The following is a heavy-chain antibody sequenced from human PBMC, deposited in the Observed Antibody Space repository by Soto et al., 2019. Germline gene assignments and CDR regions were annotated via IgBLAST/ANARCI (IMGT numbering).Heavy chain of an antibody. V-gene: IGHV4-34*01. J-gene: IGHJ4*02. CDR3: ARSSVRRWYY. CDR1: GGSFSGYY. D-gene: IGHD3-10*02. CDR2: ITHSGST. Sequence: SETLSLTCAVYGGSFSGYYWTWIRQPPGKGLEWIGEITHSGSTNYNPSLKSRVTISVDTSKNQFSVKMNSVTAADTAVYYCARSSVRRWYYWGQGTLVTVSS.